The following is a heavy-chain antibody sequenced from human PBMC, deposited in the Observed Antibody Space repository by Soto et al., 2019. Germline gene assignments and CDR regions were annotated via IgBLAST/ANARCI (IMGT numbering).Heavy chain of an antibody. CDR1: GGSFSGYY. J-gene: IGHJ2*01. V-gene: IGHV4-34*01. CDR3: AAHLKTTVTAYWFFDL. Sequence: PSETLSLTCAVYGGSFSGYYWSGIRQPPGKGLEWIGEINHSGSTNFNPSLKSRVSISVDTSKKQFSLKISSVTAADTAVYYCAAHLKTTVTAYWFFDLWGRGTLVTVSS. CDR2: INHSGST. D-gene: IGHD4-17*01.